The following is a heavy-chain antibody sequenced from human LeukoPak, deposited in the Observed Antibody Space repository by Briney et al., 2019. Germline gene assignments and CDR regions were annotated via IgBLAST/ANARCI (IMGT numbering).Heavy chain of an antibody. CDR2: IKQDGSDE. Sequence: PTGGSLRLSCEASGFTFSNYWMTWVRQAPGKGLEWVANIKQDGSDENYVDSVKGRFTIPRDNGKNSLYLQMNSLRAENTAVYYCARGGSDSDYWGQGTLVTVSS. J-gene: IGHJ4*02. CDR1: GFTFSNYW. D-gene: IGHD6-6*01. CDR3: ARGGSDSDY. V-gene: IGHV3-7*04.